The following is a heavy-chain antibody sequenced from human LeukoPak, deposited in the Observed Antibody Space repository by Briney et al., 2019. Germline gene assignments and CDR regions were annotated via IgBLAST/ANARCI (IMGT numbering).Heavy chain of an antibody. CDR2: IKQDGSEK. CDR1: GFAFSTYW. Sequence: PGGSLRLSCAASGFAFSTYWMSWVRQAPGKGLEWVANIKQDGSEKYYVDSVKGRFTISRDNAKNSLYLQMNSLRAEDTAMYYCARDSAGNDYWGRGTLVTVSS. J-gene: IGHJ4*02. CDR3: ARDSAGNDY. D-gene: IGHD6-13*01. V-gene: IGHV3-7*01.